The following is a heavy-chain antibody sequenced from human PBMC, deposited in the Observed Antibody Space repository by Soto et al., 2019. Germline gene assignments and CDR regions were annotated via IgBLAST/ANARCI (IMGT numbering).Heavy chain of an antibody. CDR1: GYTFTSYY. CDR3: ARVSVATGFDY. CDR2: INPSGGST. Sequence: QVQLVQSGAEVKKPGASVKGSCKASGYTFTSYYMHWVRQAPGQGLEWMGIINPSGGSTSYAQKCQVRVTMTRDTSTSTVYMELSSLRSEDTAVYYCARVSVATGFDYWGQGALVTVSS. D-gene: IGHD5-12*01. V-gene: IGHV1-46*03. J-gene: IGHJ4*02.